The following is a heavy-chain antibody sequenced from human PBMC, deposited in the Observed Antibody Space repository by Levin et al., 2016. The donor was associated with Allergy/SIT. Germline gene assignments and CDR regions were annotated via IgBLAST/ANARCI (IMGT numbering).Heavy chain of an antibody. Sequence: SETLSLTCSVSGGSISSYNYYWGWIRQPPGKGLEWIGSIYHGGSTYYNPSLKSRVTISVDTSKNQFSLNLSSVTAADTAVYYCARHVTSISLFGVVIMEAFDIWGQGTMITVSS. D-gene: IGHD3-3*01. J-gene: IGHJ3*02. CDR1: GGSISSYNYY. CDR3: ARHVTSISLFGVVIMEAFDI. V-gene: IGHV4-39*01. CDR2: IYHGGST.